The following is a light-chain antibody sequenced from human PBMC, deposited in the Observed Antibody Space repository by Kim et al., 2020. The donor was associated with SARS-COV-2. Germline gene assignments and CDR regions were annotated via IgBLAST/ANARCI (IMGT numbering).Light chain of an antibody. CDR3: EQYDNVACT. Sequence: DIQMTQSPSSLSASVGDRVTITCQASQDINYYLNWYQQKPGEAPKILIYDASNLETGVPSRCSGSRSGTDFTFTISSLQPEDFAACDCEQYDNVACTFGEGTKVDIK. CDR2: DAS. J-gene: IGKJ4*01. V-gene: IGKV1-33*01. CDR1: QDINYY.